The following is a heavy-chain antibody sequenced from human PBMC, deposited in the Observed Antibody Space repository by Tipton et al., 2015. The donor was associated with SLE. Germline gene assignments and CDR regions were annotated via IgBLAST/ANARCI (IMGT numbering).Heavy chain of an antibody. CDR1: GFIFSDHY. D-gene: IGHD6-6*01. J-gene: IGHJ6*02. CDR2: IGGSTNYT. V-gene: IGHV3-11*06. CDR3: ARDRRKAGRTYYYNGLDV. Sequence: SLRLSCVASGFIFSDHYMSWIRQAPGKGLEWISYIGGSTNYTYYADSVKGRFTVSRDNAKNSLFLQMNSLRAEDTAVYYCARDRRKAGRTYYYNGLDVWGQGTTVTVSS.